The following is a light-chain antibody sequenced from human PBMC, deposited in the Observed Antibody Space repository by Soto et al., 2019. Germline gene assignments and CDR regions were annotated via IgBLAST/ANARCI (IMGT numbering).Light chain of an antibody. Sequence: DIQMTQSPSSLSASVGYIVTITCRASQSISISLNWYQLKPGKAPNLLMYGASYLKSGVPTRFSGSGSGTDFTLTISSLKPADFANYYCQQTYTTHQITFGQGTRLEIK. CDR1: QSISIS. CDR2: GAS. CDR3: QQTYTTHQIT. J-gene: IGKJ5*01. V-gene: IGKV1-39*01.